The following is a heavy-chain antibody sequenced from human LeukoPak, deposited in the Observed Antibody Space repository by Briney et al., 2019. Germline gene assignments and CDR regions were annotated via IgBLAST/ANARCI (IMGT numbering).Heavy chain of an antibody. D-gene: IGHD6-13*01. CDR1: GGTFSSYT. CDR3: ARDLDGAAAGTGAFDI. J-gene: IGHJ3*02. V-gene: IGHV1-69*04. CDR2: IIPILGIA. Sequence: ASVKVSCKASGGTFSSYTISWVRQAPGQGLEWMGRIIPILGIANYAQKFQGRVTITANKSTSTAYMELSSLRSEDTAVYYCARDLDGAAAGTGAFDIWGQGTMVTVSS.